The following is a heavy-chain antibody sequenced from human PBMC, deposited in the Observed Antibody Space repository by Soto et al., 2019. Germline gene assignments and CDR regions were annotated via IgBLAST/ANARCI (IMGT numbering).Heavy chain of an antibody. CDR3: ARESGGATATLDYYYFYMVV. CDR1: GDRFTDYY. CDR2: INPNSGVT. J-gene: IGHJ6*03. Sequence: ASVKVSCKASGDRFTDYYMHWVRQAPGQGLEWMGWINPNSGVTKYAQKFQGWVTMTRDTSIRTVYMQLSRLRFDDTAIYYCARESGGATATLDYYYFYMVVWGTGTTVTVSS. D-gene: IGHD5-12*01. V-gene: IGHV1-2*04.